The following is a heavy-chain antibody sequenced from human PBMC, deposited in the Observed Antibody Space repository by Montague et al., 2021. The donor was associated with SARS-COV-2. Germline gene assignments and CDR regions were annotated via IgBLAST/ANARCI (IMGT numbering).Heavy chain of an antibody. CDR1: GFTFSTHA. D-gene: IGHD4-17*01. Sequence: SLRLSCAASGFTFSTHAIHWVRQAPGKELEWVAVISYDGNNKYYADSVKGRFSISRDNAKNTLHLQMNSLRAEDTALYFCARGSSRFGDYTFHFDFWGQGTLVTVSS. J-gene: IGHJ4*02. V-gene: IGHV3-30-3*01. CDR2: ISYDGNNK. CDR3: ARGSSRFGDYTFHFDF.